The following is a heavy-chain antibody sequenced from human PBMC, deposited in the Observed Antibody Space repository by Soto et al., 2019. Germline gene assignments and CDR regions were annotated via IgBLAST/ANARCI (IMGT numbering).Heavy chain of an antibody. D-gene: IGHD4-4*01. CDR1: GSSFNKYW. J-gene: IGHJ1*01. CDR2: INSDGSTR. CDR3: VAVRRDGYSS. Sequence: GGSLRLSCAASGSSFNKYWMFWVRQPPGKGLVWVSHINSDGSTRTYADSVKGRFTISRDNAKNTLNLQMNSLGAEDTALYYCVAVRRDGYSSWGQGTLVTVSS. V-gene: IGHV3-74*01.